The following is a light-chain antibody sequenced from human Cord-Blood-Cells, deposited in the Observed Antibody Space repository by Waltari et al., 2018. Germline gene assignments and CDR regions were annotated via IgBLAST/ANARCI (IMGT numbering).Light chain of an antibody. Sequence: QSALTQPASVSGSPGQSIPIPCTGTSSDVGGYNYVSLYQQHPGKAPKLRIYDVSKRPSGVSNRFSGSKSGNTASLTISGLQAEDEADYYCSSYTSSSTWVFGGGTKLTVL. CDR2: DVS. CDR1: SSDVGGYNY. CDR3: SSYTSSSTWV. J-gene: IGLJ3*02. V-gene: IGLV2-14*01.